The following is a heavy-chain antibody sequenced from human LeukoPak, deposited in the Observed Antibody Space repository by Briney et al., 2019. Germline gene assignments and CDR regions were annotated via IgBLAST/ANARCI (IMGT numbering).Heavy chain of an antibody. D-gene: IGHD1-1*01. Sequence: GESLKISCKGSGYSFRNYWIAWVRLIPGKGLEWMGIILPGDSNIRYSPSFQGQVTISGDKSITTAYLQWGSLRASDTALYYCARRHDTVDAFDIWGQGTMVTVS. CDR1: GYSFRNYW. J-gene: IGHJ3*02. CDR2: ILPGDSNI. CDR3: ARRHDTVDAFDI. V-gene: IGHV5-51*01.